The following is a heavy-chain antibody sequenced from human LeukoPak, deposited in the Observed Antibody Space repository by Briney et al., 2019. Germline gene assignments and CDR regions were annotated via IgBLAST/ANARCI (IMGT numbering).Heavy chain of an antibody. CDR1: GFTFSSYG. V-gene: IGHV3-30*18. CDR3: AKDGYYGSGTYPDY. J-gene: IGHJ4*02. Sequence: GTSLRLSCAASGFTFSSYGMNWVRQAPGKGLEWVAVISYDGTNKFYVDSLRGRFTISRDNSKNTLYLQMYSLRAEDTAVYYCAKDGYYGSGTYPDYWGQGTLVTSPQ. CDR2: ISYDGTNK. D-gene: IGHD3-10*01.